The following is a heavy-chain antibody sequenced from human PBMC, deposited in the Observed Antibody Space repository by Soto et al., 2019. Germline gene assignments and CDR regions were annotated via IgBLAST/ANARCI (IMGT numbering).Heavy chain of an antibody. J-gene: IGHJ5*02. CDR3: VRLNYYDSSGSKFDP. CDR1: GYKFLDQYW. Sequence: GESLKNSRMASGYKFLDQYWIPWIRHIPKTGLEWMGIVYLGDSDSRYSPSFQGQVTISADKSISTAYLQWSSLKASDTAIYYCVRLNYYDSSGSKFDPWGQGTLVTVSS. CDR2: VYLGDSDS. D-gene: IGHD3-22*01. V-gene: IGHV5-51*01.